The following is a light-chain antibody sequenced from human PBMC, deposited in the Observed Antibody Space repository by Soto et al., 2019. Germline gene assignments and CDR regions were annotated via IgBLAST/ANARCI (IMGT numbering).Light chain of an antibody. CDR3: QQANTFALT. J-gene: IGKJ4*01. CDR2: SAS. CDR1: QGINKW. Sequence: DIQMTQSPSSVSASVGDRVTITCRASQGINKWLAWYQQKPGTAPKLLIYSASSLQSGVPSRFSGSGSGTDLTLTISSLQPEDFETYYCQQANTFALTFGGGTKVDIK. V-gene: IGKV1-12*01.